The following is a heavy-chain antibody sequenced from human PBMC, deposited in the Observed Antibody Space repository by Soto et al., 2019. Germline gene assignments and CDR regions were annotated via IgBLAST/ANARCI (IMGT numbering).Heavy chain of an antibody. CDR1: GGSFSDYY. V-gene: IGHV4-34*02. D-gene: IGHD2-15*01. Sequence: QVQLQQWGAGLLKPSETLSLTCAVYGGSFSDYYWSWIRQPPGKGLEWIGEINHSGSTNYNPSLKSRVTISVDTSKNQFSLMLSSVTAADTAVYYCARRDCSGGRCPHGSWGQGTLVTVSS. CDR3: ARRDCSGGRCPHGS. J-gene: IGHJ5*02. CDR2: INHSGST.